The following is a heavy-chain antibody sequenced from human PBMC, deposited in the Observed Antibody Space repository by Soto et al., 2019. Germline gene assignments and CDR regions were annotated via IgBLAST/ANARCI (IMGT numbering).Heavy chain of an antibody. D-gene: IGHD1-26*01. CDR3: ARDRSGSHEIDDSLDI. J-gene: IGHJ3*02. CDR1: RFSFSTYA. Sequence: QVQLVESGGGVVQPGRSLRLSCAASRFSFSTYAIHWVRQAPGKGLEWVAGRSYDGGNEYYADSVKGRFTISRDNSKSKLYLKMNSLRPDDTAVYYCARDRSGSHEIDDSLDIWGRGTMVTVSS. V-gene: IGHV3-30-3*01. CDR2: RSYDGGNE.